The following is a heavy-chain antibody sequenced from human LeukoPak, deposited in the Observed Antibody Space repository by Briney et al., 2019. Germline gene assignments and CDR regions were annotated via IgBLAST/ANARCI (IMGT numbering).Heavy chain of an antibody. D-gene: IGHD1-1*01. J-gene: IGHJ4*02. CDR3: ARDRAPSG. CDR2: ISGSGGST. Sequence: GGSLRLSCAASGFTFSSYAMSWVRQAPGKGLEWVSAISGSGGSTYYADSVKGRFTISRDNAKNSLYLQMNSLRAEDTGVYYCARDRAPSGWGQGTLVTVSS. CDR1: GFTFSSYA. V-gene: IGHV3-23*01.